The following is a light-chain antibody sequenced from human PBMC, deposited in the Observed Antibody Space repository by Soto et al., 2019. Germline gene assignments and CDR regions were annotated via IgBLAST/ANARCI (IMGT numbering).Light chain of an antibody. Sequence: QSVLTQPPSVSGAPGQRVTISCTGSSSNIGAGYDVHWYQQLPGTAPKLLIYGNSNRPSGVPDRFSGSKSGTSASLAITGLQAEDEAEYYCQSYDSSLSAVVFGGGIQLTVL. V-gene: IGLV1-40*01. J-gene: IGLJ2*01. CDR1: SSNIGAGYD. CDR2: GNS. CDR3: QSYDSSLSAVV.